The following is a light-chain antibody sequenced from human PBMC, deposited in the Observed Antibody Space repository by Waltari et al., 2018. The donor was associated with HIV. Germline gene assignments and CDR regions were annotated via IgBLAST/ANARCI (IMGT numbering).Light chain of an antibody. V-gene: IGLV3-1*01. CDR1: KLGNKY. Sequence: SYELTQPPSVSVSLGQTASITCSGDKLGNKYACWYQQKPGQSPVLVIYQDSKRPSGIPERFSGSNSGSTATLTISGTQAMDEADYYCQAWDSSTAIFGGGTKLTVL. CDR3: QAWDSSTAI. CDR2: QDS. J-gene: IGLJ2*01.